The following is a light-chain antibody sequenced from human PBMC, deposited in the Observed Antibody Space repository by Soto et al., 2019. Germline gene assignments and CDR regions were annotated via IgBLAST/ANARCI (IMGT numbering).Light chain of an antibody. J-gene: IGKJ2*01. CDR3: QQYDNLLYT. V-gene: IGKV1-33*01. CDR1: QDISNF. CDR2: DAS. Sequence: DIQMTQSPSSLSASVGDRVTITCQASQDISNFLNWYQQRTGKAPKLLIYDASTLETGVPSRFSGSGSGTDFTFTISSLQPEDIATYYCQQYDNLLYTFGQGTKLEIK.